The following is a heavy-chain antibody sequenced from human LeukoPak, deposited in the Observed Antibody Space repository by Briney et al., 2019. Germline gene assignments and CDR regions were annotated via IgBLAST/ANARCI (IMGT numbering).Heavy chain of an antibody. CDR3: AKDPTDFDSSGQTYFDY. V-gene: IGHV3-11*01. CDR2: ISSSGSTL. Sequence: GGSLRLSCTASGFTFSDYYMSWIRQAPGKGLEWVSYISSSGSTLYSADSVKGRFTISRDNSKNTLYLQMNSLRAEDTAVYYCAKDPTDFDSSGQTYFDYWGQGTLVTVSS. CDR1: GFTFSDYY. D-gene: IGHD3-22*01. J-gene: IGHJ4*02.